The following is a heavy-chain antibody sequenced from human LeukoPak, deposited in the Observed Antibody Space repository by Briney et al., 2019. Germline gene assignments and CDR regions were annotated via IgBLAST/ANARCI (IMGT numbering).Heavy chain of an antibody. D-gene: IGHD1-14*01. CDR1: GYSFTSFW. V-gene: IGHV5-51*01. Sequence: GESLKISCKASGYSFTSFWIAWVRQMPGKGLEWMGIIYPGDSDTRYSPSSQGQVTISADKSISTAFLQWSSVKASDTAMSYCARDSEPKTMDVWGQGTTVTVSS. CDR3: ARDSEPKTMDV. J-gene: IGHJ6*02. CDR2: IYPGDSDT.